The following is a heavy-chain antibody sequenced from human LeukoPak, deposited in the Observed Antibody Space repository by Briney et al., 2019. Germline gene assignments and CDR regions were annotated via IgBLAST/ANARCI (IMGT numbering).Heavy chain of an antibody. V-gene: IGHV4-30-4*08. CDR2: INHGGRT. Sequence: PSETLSLTCTVSGDSINSGDYFWSWIRQPPGKGLEWIGYINHGGRTYYNPSLNSRFNILLDTSKSQFSLHLNSVTAADTAVYYCARVREGYSFFFDSWGQGTLVTVSS. CDR3: ARVREGYSFFFDS. D-gene: IGHD5-24*01. CDR1: GDSINSGDYF. J-gene: IGHJ4*02.